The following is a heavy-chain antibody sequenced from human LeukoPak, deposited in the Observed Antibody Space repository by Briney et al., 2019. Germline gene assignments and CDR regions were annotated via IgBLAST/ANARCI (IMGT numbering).Heavy chain of an antibody. CDR1: GGSISSGDYY. CDR2: INHSGST. J-gene: IGHJ4*02. D-gene: IGHD6-19*01. V-gene: IGHV4-30-4*01. CDR3: ARGAVAGTDIGDY. Sequence: SQTLSLTCTVSGGSISSGDYYWSWIRQPPGKGLEWIGEINHSGSTNYNPSLKSRVTISVDTSKNQFSLKLSSVTAADTAVYYCARGAVAGTDIGDYWGQGTLVTVSS.